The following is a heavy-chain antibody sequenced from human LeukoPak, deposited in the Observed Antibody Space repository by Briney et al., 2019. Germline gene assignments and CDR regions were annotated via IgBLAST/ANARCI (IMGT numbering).Heavy chain of an antibody. J-gene: IGHJ4*02. CDR3: ARDAQYYYDDSGYYYLDY. CDR2: IYYTGST. Sequence: SETLSLACTVSGVSISSGGYYWSWIRQHPGKGLEWIGYIYYTGSTYYNPSLKSRVSISVDTSKNQFSLNLSSVTAADTAIYYCARDAQYYYDDSGYYYLDYWGQGTLVTVSS. CDR1: GVSISSGGYY. V-gene: IGHV4-31*03. D-gene: IGHD3-22*01.